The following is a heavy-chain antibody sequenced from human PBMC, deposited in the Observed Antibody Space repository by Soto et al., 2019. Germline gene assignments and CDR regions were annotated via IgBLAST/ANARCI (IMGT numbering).Heavy chain of an antibody. CDR1: GFSFSSYA. V-gene: IGHV3-23*01. Sequence: PVGSLRLSCAASGFSFSSYAMTWVRQAPGKGLEWVSGISVGGDGTYYAGSVKGRFTVSRDNAKNTLYLQMNSLRAEDTAVYYCARHYGSGTDYWGQGTRVTGSS. D-gene: IGHD3-10*01. CDR3: ARHYGSGTDY. CDR2: ISVGGDGT. J-gene: IGHJ4*02.